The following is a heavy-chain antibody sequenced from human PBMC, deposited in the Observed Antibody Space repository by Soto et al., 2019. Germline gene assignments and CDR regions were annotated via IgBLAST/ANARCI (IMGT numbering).Heavy chain of an antibody. V-gene: IGHV3-30*05. J-gene: IGHJ6*02. D-gene: IGHD1-1*01. Sequence: QVHLVESGGGVVQPGRSLRLSCAASGFTLSRYGMHWVRQAPGKGLEWVAVISFEGNTQYYADSVKGRFTISRDNSKDTLSLQIPSLRPEDTAVYYCARGAEHQLLSRDYFYGMDVWGQGTTVSVSS. CDR2: ISFEGNTQ. CDR3: ARGAEHQLLSRDYFYGMDV. CDR1: GFTLSRYG.